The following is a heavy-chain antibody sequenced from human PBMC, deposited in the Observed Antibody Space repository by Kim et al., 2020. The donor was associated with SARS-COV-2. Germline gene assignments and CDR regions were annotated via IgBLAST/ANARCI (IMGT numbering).Heavy chain of an antibody. J-gene: IGHJ6*02. CDR3: ARDRLGEYGMDV. D-gene: IGHD3-16*01. V-gene: IGHV3-33*01. CDR2: K. Sequence: KYHAHSWKGRFTISRDNSKNTLYLQMNSLRAEDTAVYYCARDRLGEYGMDVWGQGTTVTVSS.